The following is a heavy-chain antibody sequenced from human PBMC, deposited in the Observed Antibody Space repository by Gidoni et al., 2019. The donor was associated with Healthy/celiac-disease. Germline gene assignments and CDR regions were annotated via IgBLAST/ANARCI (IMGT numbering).Heavy chain of an antibody. V-gene: IGHV5-51*01. CDR2: IYPGDSDT. D-gene: IGHD2-2*01. J-gene: IGHJ4*02. Sequence: EVQLVQSGAEVKKPGESLKISCKGSGYSFTSYWIGWVRQMPGKGLEWMGIIYPGDSDTRYSPSFQGQVTISADKSISTAYLQWSSLKASDTAMYYCASHCSSTSCPRVFDYWGQGTLVTVSS. CDR1: GYSFTSYW. CDR3: ASHCSSTSCPRVFDY.